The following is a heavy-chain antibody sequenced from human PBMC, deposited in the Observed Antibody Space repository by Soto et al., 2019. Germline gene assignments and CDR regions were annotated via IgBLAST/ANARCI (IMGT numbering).Heavy chain of an antibody. Sequence: SETLSLTCTVSGGSISSGGYYWSWIRQHPGKGLEWIGYIYYSGSTYYNPSLKSRVTISVDTSKNQFSLKLSSVTAADTAVYYCAKDPIGGGSGSSPYYFDYWGQGTLVTVSS. CDR3: AKDPIGGGSGSSPYYFDY. CDR2: IYYSGST. CDR1: GGSISSGGYY. J-gene: IGHJ4*02. V-gene: IGHV4-31*03. D-gene: IGHD1-26*01.